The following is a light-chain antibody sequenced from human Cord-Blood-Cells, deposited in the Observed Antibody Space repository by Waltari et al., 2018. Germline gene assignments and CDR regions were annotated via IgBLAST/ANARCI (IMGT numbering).Light chain of an antibody. CDR2: DAS. Sequence: QSALTQPASVSGSPGQSITISCTGTSSDVGGYNYVSWYQQHPGNAPKLLIYDASNRPSGVSNCVSGSKAGKTASLTISGLHAEDEADYYCSSYTSSSTLVVFGGGTKLTVL. V-gene: IGLV2-14*01. CDR1: SSDVGGYNY. J-gene: IGLJ2*01. CDR3: SSYTSSSTLVV.